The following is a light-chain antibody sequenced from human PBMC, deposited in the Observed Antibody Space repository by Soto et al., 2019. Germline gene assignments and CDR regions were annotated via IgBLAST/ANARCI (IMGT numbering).Light chain of an antibody. CDR1: QGIANY. V-gene: IGKV1-27*01. J-gene: IGKJ3*01. CDR2: AAS. Sequence: DIQMTQSPSSLSASVGDRVTITCRASQGIANYLAWYQQKPGKVPKLLIYAASTLEPGVPSRFSGSGFGTEFTISISSLQPEDFATYYCQKYNGAPFTFGPGTKVDIK. CDR3: QKYNGAPFT.